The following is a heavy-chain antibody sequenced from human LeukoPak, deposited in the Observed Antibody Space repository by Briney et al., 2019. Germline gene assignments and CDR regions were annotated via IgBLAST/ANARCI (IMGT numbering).Heavy chain of an antibody. Sequence: GGSLRLSCAASGFTFSSYAMSWVRQAPGKGLEWVSAISGSGGSTYYADSVKGRFTISRDNAKNTLYLQMNSLRAGDTAVYYCAKSDYYYYYYMDVWGKGTTVTISS. J-gene: IGHJ6*03. CDR2: ISGSGGST. CDR3: AKSDYYYYYYMDV. V-gene: IGHV3-23*01. CDR1: GFTFSSYA.